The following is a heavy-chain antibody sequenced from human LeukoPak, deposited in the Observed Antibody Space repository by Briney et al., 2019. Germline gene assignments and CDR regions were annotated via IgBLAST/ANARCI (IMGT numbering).Heavy chain of an antibody. Sequence: GGSLRLSCAASGFTFSSYGMHWVRQAPGKGLEWVAFIRYDGSNKHYADSVKGRFTISRDNSKNTLYLQMNSLRAEDTAVYYCAKGGDIVVVAQNYMDVWGKGTTVTVSS. CDR1: GFTFSSYG. CDR2: IRYDGSNK. CDR3: AKGGDIVVVAQNYMDV. D-gene: IGHD2-2*01. V-gene: IGHV3-30*02. J-gene: IGHJ6*03.